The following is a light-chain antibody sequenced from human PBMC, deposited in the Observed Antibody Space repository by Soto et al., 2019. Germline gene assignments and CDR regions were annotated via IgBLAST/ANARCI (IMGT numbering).Light chain of an antibody. CDR3: QQYGNSPWT. V-gene: IGKV3-20*01. J-gene: IGKJ1*01. CDR1: QSVSSNY. CDR2: GAS. Sequence: DIVLTQSPGTLCLSTGERATLSCRASQSVSSNYLAWYQQKPGQAPRLLMYGASSRATGIPDRFSGSGSGTDFTLTISRLEPEDFAVYYCQQYGNSPWTFGQGSKVAIK.